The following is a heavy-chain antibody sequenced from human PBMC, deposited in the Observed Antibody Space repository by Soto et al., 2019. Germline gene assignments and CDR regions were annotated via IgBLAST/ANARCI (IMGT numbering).Heavy chain of an antibody. J-gene: IGHJ6*02. CDR3: ASGEDLVDGNYYYYGIDV. CDR1: GYTFTSYD. V-gene: IGHV1-8*01. D-gene: IGHD6-19*01. Sequence: GASVKVSCKASGYTFTSYDINWVRQATGQGLEWMGWMNPNSGNTGYAQKFQGRVTMTRNTSISTAYMELSSLRSEDTAVYYCASGEDLVDGNYYYYGIDVWGQGPTVTVYS. CDR2: MNPNSGNT.